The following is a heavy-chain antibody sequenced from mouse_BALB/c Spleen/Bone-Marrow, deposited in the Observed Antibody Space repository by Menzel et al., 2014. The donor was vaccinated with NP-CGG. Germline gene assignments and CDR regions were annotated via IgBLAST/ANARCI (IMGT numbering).Heavy chain of an antibody. Sequence: EVQLVESGGGLVQPGGSRKLSCAASGITFRNFGMHWVRQAPEKGLEWVAYISSGSSTIYYADTLKGRFTISRDNPKNTLFLQMTSLGSEDTAMYYCARIGRARGYAMDYWGQGTSVTVSS. CDR1: GITFRNFG. V-gene: IGHV5-17*02. D-gene: IGHD3-3*01. CDR3: ARIGRARGYAMDY. J-gene: IGHJ4*01. CDR2: ISSGSSTI.